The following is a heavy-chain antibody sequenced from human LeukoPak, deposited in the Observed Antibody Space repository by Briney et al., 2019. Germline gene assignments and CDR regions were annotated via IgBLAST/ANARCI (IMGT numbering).Heavy chain of an antibody. CDR1: GFTFSSYG. D-gene: IGHD6-13*01. V-gene: IGHV3-33*01. Sequence: PGRSLRLSCAASGFTFSSYGMHWVRQAPGKGLEWVAVLWYDGSNKYYADSVKGRFTISRDNSKNTLYLQMNSLRAEDTAVYYCARDWSSSWSTRADNWFDPWGQGTLVTVSS. CDR2: LWYDGSNK. CDR3: ARDWSSSWSTRADNWFDP. J-gene: IGHJ5*02.